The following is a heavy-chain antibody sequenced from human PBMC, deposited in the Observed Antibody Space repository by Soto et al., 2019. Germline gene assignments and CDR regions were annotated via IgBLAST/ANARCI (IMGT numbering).Heavy chain of an antibody. Sequence: PGESLKISCKGSGYSFTSYWIGWVRQMPGKGLEWMGIIYPGDSDTRYSPSLQGQVTISADKSISTAYLQWSSLKASDTAMYYRARATYYYDSSGYYYYYGMDVWGQGTTVTVSS. CDR2: IYPGDSDT. CDR3: ARATYYYDSSGYYYYYGMDV. J-gene: IGHJ6*02. CDR1: GYSFTSYW. V-gene: IGHV5-51*01. D-gene: IGHD3-22*01.